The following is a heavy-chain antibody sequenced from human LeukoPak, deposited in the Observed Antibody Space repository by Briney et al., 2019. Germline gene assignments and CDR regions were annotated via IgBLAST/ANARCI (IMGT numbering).Heavy chain of an antibody. CDR2: ISGSGGST. Sequence: GGSLRLSCAASGFTFSSYAMSWVRQAPGKGLEWASPISGSGGSTYPADSVKGRFTIARDNGKNSLYLQMNSLRAEDTAVYYCARGSGGSDDYYYYGMDVWGQGTTVTVSS. D-gene: IGHD1-26*01. CDR3: ARGSGGSDDYYYYGMDV. V-gene: IGHV3-23*01. J-gene: IGHJ6*02. CDR1: GFTFSSYA.